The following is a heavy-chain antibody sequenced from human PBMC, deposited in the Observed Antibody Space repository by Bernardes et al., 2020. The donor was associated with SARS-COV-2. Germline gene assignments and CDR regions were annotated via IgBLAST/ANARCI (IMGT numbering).Heavy chain of an antibody. J-gene: IGHJ6*02. D-gene: IGHD3-3*01. CDR1: GGSISSYY. V-gene: IGHV4-59*08. Sequence: SETLSLTCTVSGGSISSYYWSWIRQPPGKGLEWIGYIYYSGSTNYNPSLKSRVTISVDTSKNQFSLKLSSVTAADTAVYYCARQGITIFGVAYYGMDVWGQGTTVTVSS. CDR2: IYYSGST. CDR3: ARQGITIFGVAYYGMDV.